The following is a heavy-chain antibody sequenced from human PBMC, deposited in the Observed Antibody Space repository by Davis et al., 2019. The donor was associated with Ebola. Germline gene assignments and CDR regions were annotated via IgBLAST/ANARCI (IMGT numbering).Heavy chain of an antibody. CDR1: GYRFSNYW. V-gene: IGHV5-51*01. CDR3: ARSPAWAMVQGASYYFDY. CDR2: IYPGDSDT. Sequence: GESLKISCKGFGYRFSNYWIAWVRQMPGKVLEWIGIIYPGDSDTRYSPSFQGQVTISADTSISTAYLQWSSLKASDTAMYYCARSPAWAMVQGASYYFDYWGQGTLVTVSS. D-gene: IGHD3-10*01. J-gene: IGHJ4*02.